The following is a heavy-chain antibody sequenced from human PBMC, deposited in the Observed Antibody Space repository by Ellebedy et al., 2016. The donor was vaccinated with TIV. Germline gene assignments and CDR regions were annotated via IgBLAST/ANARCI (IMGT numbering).Heavy chain of an antibody. CDR1: RYTFTSYY. D-gene: IGHD3-9*01. CDR2: INPSGGST. V-gene: IGHV1-46*01. CDR3: ASNPPAHYDILTGSPIDYYYYGMDV. J-gene: IGHJ6*02. Sequence: ASVKVSXKASRYTFTSYYMHWVRQAPGQGLEWMGIINPSGGSTSYAQKFQGRVTMTRDTSTSTVYMELSSLRSEDTAVYYCASNPPAHYDILTGSPIDYYYYGMDVWGQGTTVTVSS.